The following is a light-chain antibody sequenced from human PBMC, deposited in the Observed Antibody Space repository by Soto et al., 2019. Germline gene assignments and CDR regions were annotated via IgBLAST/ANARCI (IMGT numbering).Light chain of an antibody. CDR3: QHYNSYSEA. Sequence: EIVLTQSPATLSSFPGDRVTLSCRASQYINTRLAWYQHRPGQSPRLLIYQTSLRAAGIPARFSASGSGTEFTLTISSLQSEDFATYYCQHYNSYSEAFGQGTKVDIK. CDR1: QYINTR. CDR2: QTS. J-gene: IGKJ1*01. V-gene: IGKV3D-15*01.